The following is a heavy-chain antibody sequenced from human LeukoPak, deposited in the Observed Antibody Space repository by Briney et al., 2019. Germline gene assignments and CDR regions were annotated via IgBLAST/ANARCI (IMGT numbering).Heavy chain of an antibody. D-gene: IGHD2-21*02. CDR1: GYTFTSYG. CDR3: ARDGEAYCGGDCLGY. Sequence: ASVKVSCKASGYTFTSYGISWVRQAPGQGLEWMGWISAYNGNTNYAQKLQGRVTMTEDTSTDTAYMELSSLRSEDTAVYYCARDGEAYCGGDCLGYWGQGTLVTVSS. J-gene: IGHJ1*01. CDR2: ISAYNGNT. V-gene: IGHV1-18*01.